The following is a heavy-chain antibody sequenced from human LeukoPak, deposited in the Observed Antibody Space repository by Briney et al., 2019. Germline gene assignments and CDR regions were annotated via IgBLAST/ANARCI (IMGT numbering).Heavy chain of an antibody. CDR1: EFTVSSNY. CDR3: ASGTPGLSGSYVAFDN. D-gene: IGHD1-26*01. V-gene: IGHV3-66*02. Sequence: PGGSLRLSCTASEFTVSSNYMSWFRQAPGKGLEWVSVIYSGGTTYYADSVKGRFTISRDTSENTLYLQMNSLRAEDTAVYHCASGTPGLSGSYVAFDNWGQGTLVAVSS. J-gene: IGHJ4*02. CDR2: IYSGGTT.